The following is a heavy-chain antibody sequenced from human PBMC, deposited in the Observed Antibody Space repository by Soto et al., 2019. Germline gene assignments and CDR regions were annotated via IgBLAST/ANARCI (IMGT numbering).Heavy chain of an antibody. CDR3: ARQITSIAVPDYYYDSSENKYYFDY. D-gene: IGHD3-22*01. Sequence: PGESLKISCKGSGYSFTTYWIGWVRQMPGKGLEWMGIIYPGDSDTRYSPSFQGQVTISADKSISTAYLQWSSLKASDTAMYYCARQITSIAVPDYYYDSSENKYYFDYWGQGTLVTVSS. CDR2: IYPGDSDT. J-gene: IGHJ4*02. V-gene: IGHV5-51*01. CDR1: GYSFTTYW.